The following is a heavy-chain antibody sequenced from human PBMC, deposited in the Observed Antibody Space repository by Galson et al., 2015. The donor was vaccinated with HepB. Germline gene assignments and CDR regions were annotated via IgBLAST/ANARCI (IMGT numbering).Heavy chain of an antibody. CDR2: ISAYNGNT. CDR1: GYTFTSYG. J-gene: IGHJ3*02. Sequence: SVKVSCKASGYTFTSYGISWVRQAPGQGLEWMGWISAYNGNTNYAQKLQGRVTMTTDTSTSTAYVELRSLRSDDTAVYYCARPLVPFIVGATTALAFDIWGQGTMVTVSS. CDR3: ARPLVPFIVGATTALAFDI. D-gene: IGHD1-26*01. V-gene: IGHV1-18*01.